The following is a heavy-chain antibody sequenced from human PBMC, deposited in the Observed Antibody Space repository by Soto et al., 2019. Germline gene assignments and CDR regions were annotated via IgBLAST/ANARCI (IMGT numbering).Heavy chain of an antibody. CDR2: IYPCDSDT. D-gene: IGHD6-19*01. CDR1: GYSFTSYW. Sequence: GESLKISCKGSGYSFTSYWVGCVLQMPGKGLEWMGIIYPCDSDTIYSPSFQVQVTISADKSISTAYLQWSSLKASDAAMYYCARLYGYSSGWHANIFDYWGQGTLVTVSS. V-gene: IGHV5-51*01. J-gene: IGHJ4*02. CDR3: ARLYGYSSGWHANIFDY.